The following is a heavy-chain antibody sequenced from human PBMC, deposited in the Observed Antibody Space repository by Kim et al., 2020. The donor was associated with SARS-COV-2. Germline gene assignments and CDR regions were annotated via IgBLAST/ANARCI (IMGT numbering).Heavy chain of an antibody. V-gene: IGHV4-31*02. Sequence: KSRVTISVDTSKNQFSLKLSSVTAADTAVYYCASFMITFGGVIGNDAFDIWGQGTMVTVSS. J-gene: IGHJ3*02. D-gene: IGHD3-16*02. CDR3: ASFMITFGGVIGNDAFDI.